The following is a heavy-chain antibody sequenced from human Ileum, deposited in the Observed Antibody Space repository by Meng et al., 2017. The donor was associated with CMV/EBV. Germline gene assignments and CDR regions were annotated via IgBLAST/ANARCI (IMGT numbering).Heavy chain of an antibody. CDR2: ISWNSDTI. CDR1: GFTLEDYS. V-gene: IGHV3-9*01. J-gene: IGHJ4*02. D-gene: IGHD3-16*01. CDR3: IKETQPGGCDH. Sequence: SLKISCAASGFTLEDYSMHWLRQAPGKGPEWVSAISWNSDTIAYADSVKGRFTTSRDNAKNSLYLQMNSLRVEDTALYYCIKETQPGGCDHWGKGTLVTVSS.